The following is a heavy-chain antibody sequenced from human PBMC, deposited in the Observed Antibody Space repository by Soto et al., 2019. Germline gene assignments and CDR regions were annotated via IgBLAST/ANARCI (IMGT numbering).Heavy chain of an antibody. J-gene: IGHJ4*02. CDR3: ARDKGAYFSHLVY. V-gene: IGHV1-69*06. CDR2: IIPFFGTP. D-gene: IGHD3-16*01. Sequence: QVLLVQSGAEVKKPGSSVKVSCKLSGATFSSYAMSWERQAPGQGLEWIGGIIPFFGTPNYAQKFQGRVTITADTSPATSYMELSSLRSDDTAVYYCARDKGAYFSHLVYWGQGTLVTVSS. CDR1: GATFSSYA.